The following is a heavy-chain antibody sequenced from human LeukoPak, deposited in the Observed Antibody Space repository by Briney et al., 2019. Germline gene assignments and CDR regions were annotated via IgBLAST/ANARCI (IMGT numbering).Heavy chain of an antibody. CDR1: GGSISSYY. J-gene: IGHJ4*02. CDR3: ARVGGFWSGYYHFDY. Sequence: SETLSLTCTVSGGSISSYYWSWIRQPPGKGLEWIGYIYYSGSTNYNPSLKSRVTISVDTSKNQFSLKLSSVTAADTAVYYCARVGGFWSGYYHFDYWGQGTLVTVSS. V-gene: IGHV4-59*01. CDR2: IYYSGST. D-gene: IGHD3-3*01.